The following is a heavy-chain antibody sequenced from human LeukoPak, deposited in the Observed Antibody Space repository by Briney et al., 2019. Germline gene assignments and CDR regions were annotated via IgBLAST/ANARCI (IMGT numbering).Heavy chain of an antibody. J-gene: IGHJ4*02. D-gene: IGHD1-7*01. Sequence: GGSLRLSCTASEFTFSSYWMHWVRQPPGKGLVWVSRINGDGSSTSYADAVKGRCTISRDNAKNTLYLRMNSLRAEDTAVYYCARGGLTGTTIPYFDYWGQGTLVTVSS. CDR2: INGDGSST. V-gene: IGHV3-74*01. CDR1: EFTFSSYW. CDR3: ARGGLTGTTIPYFDY.